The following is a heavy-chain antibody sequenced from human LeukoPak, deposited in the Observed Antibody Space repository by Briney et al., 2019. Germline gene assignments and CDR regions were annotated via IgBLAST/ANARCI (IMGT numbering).Heavy chain of an antibody. V-gene: IGHV1-69*04. CDR2: IIPILGFA. Sequence: SVTLSCKASGGTCTIYAISCVRQAPGQPLEWMGRIIPILGFANYAQKFQGRVTITADKSTSTAYMELSSLRSEDTAVYYCASSLTYYDILTGLNYYYYCMDVWGQGTTVTVSS. CDR1: GGTCTIYA. CDR3: ASSLTYYDILTGLNYYYYCMDV. J-gene: IGHJ6*02. D-gene: IGHD3-9*01.